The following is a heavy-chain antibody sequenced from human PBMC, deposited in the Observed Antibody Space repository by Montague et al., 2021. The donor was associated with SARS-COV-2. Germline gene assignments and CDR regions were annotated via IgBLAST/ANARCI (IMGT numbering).Heavy chain of an antibody. V-gene: IGHV4-34*01. D-gene: IGHD3-3*01. Sequence: SETLSLTCAVYGGSFSGYYWSWIRQPPGKGLEWIGEINHRGSTNYNPSLKSRVIISVDTSKNQFSLKLSPVTAVDTAVYYCARGTGPRSITLFGVIISGHVFDIWGQGTMVTVSP. CDR3: ARGTGPRSITLFGVIISGHVFDI. J-gene: IGHJ3*02. CDR2: INHRGST. CDR1: GGSFSGYY.